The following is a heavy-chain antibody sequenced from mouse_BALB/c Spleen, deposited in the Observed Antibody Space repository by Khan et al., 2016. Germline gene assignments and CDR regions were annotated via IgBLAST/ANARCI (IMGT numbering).Heavy chain of an antibody. CDR3: ARSVYYGSYFDY. J-gene: IGHJ2*01. CDR2: IYPGSGNT. D-gene: IGHD2-2*01. Sequence: QVQLQQSGVELARPGASVKLSCKASGYTFTDYYINWVKQRTGQGLEWIGEIYPGSGNTYYNEKLKGKATLTADKSSSTAYMQLSSLTSEDSAVYFCARSVYYGSYFDYWGQGTTLTVSS. CDR1: GYTFTDYY. V-gene: IGHV1-77*01.